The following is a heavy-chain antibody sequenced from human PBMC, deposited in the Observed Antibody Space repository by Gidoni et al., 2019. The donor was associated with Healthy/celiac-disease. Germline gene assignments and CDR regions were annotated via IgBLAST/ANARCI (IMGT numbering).Heavy chain of an antibody. V-gene: IGHV1-69*01. CDR3: VGYCGGDCYFLGHDAFDI. CDR2: ITPIFGTA. CDR1: GGTFSSYA. D-gene: IGHD2-21*02. J-gene: IGHJ3*02. Sequence: QVQLVQSGAEVKKPGSSVKVSCTASGGTFSSYAISWVRQAPGQGLEWMGGITPIFGTANYAQKFQGRVTITADESTSTAYMELSSLRSEDTAVYYCVGYCGGDCYFLGHDAFDIWGQGTMVTVSS.